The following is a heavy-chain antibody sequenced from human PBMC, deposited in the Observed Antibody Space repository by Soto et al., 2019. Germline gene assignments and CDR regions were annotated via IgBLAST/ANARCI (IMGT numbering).Heavy chain of an antibody. CDR2: INAGNGNT. J-gene: IGHJ5*02. V-gene: IGHV1-3*01. CDR1: GYTFTDYY. CDR3: ARGTPVWFDP. D-gene: IGHD3-10*01. Sequence: ASVKVSCKASGYTFTDYYLHWVRQAPGQRLEWMGWINAGNGNTKYSQKFQGRVTITRDTSASTAYMELSSLRSEDTAVYYCARGTPVWFDPWGQGTLVTVSS.